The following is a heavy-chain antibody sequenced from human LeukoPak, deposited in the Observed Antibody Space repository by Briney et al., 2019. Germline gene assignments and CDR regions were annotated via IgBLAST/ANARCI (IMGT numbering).Heavy chain of an antibody. CDR2: IYHSGST. CDR1: GGSISSSNW. D-gene: IGHD3-22*01. Sequence: GTLSLXXAVSGGSISSSNWWSWVRQPPGKGLDWIGEIYHSGSTNYNPSLKSRVTISVDKSKNQFSLKLSSVTAADTAVYYCARATYYYDGSGYRTFDYWGQGTLVTVSS. CDR3: ARATYYYDGSGYRTFDY. V-gene: IGHV4-4*02. J-gene: IGHJ4*02.